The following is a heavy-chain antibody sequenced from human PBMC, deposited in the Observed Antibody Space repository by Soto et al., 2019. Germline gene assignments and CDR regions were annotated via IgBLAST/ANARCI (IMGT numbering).Heavy chain of an antibody. CDR2: ISYDGSNK. J-gene: IGHJ4*02. V-gene: IGHV3-30-3*01. CDR3: ASGHTMIVVGPFDY. Sequence: GGSLRLSCAASGFTFSSYAMHWVRQAPGKGLEWVAVISYDGSNKYYADSVKDRFTISRDNSKNTLYLQMNSLRAEDTAVYYCASGHTMIVVGPFDYWGQGTLVTVSS. CDR1: GFTFSSYA. D-gene: IGHD3-22*01.